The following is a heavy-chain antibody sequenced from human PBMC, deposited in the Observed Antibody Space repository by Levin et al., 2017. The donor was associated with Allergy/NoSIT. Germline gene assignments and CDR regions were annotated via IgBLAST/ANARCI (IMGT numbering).Heavy chain of an antibody. CDR3: ATPGDTGDYSSGMVV. CDR1: GYNFNIYW. J-gene: IGHJ6*02. CDR2: IYPGDSET. Sequence: RGESLKISCKGFGYNFNIYWIAWVRQKPGKGLEWMGIIYPGDSETRYGPSFQGQVTISADNSINTAYLQWGSLEASDSAMYYCATPGDTGDYSSGMVVWGQGTTVTVSS. D-gene: IGHD2-21*01. V-gene: IGHV5-51*01.